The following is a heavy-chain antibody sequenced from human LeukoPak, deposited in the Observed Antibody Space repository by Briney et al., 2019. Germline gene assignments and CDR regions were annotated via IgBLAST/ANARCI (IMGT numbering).Heavy chain of an antibody. D-gene: IGHD2-2*01. J-gene: IGHJ4*02. CDR3: AKDLPPFPPEEVPAVLDY. CDR2: IRYDGSNK. Sequence: GGSLRLSCAASGFIISSYGMHWVRQAPGKGLEWVAFIRYDGSNKYYADSVKGRFTISRDNSKNTLYLQMNSLRAEDTAVYYCAKDLPPFPPEEVPAVLDYWGQGTLVTVSS. V-gene: IGHV3-30*02. CDR1: GFIISSYG.